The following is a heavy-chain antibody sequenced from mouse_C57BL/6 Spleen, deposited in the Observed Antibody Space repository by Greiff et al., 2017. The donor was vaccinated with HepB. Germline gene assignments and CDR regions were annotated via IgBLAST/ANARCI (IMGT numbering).Heavy chain of an antibody. CDR2: ISSGSSTI. J-gene: IGHJ4*01. CDR1: GFTFSDYG. CDR3: ARRMVTKGYYAMDY. Sequence: EVKVVESGGGLVKPGGSLKLSCAASGFTFSDYGMHWVRQAPEKGLEWVAYISSGSSTIYYADTVKGRFTISRDNAKNTLFLQMTSLRSEDTAMYYCARRMVTKGYYAMDYWGQGTSVTVSS. V-gene: IGHV5-17*01. D-gene: IGHD2-2*01.